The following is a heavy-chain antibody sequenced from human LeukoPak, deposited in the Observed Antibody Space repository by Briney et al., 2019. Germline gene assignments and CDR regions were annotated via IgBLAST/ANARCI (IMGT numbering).Heavy chain of an antibody. V-gene: IGHV3-23*01. Sequence: GASLRLSCAAPGFTFSSYAMSWVRQAPGKGLEWVSAISGSGGSTYYADSVKGRFTISRDNSKNTLYLQMNSLRAEDTAVYYCAKEYSSSSFSLDYWGQGTLVTVSS. D-gene: IGHD6-6*01. J-gene: IGHJ4*02. CDR1: GFTFSSYA. CDR2: ISGSGGST. CDR3: AKEYSSSSFSLDY.